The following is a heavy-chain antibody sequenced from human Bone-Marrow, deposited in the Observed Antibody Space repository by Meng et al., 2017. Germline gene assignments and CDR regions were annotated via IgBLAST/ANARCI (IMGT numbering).Heavy chain of an antibody. V-gene: IGHV3-7*01. CDR3: ARDADWVIFDH. CDR1: GFTFSNCW. CDR2: IKQDGSEK. J-gene: IGHJ4*02. Sequence: GESLKISCAASGFTFSNCWRSWVRQAPGKGLECVDNIKQDGSEKYYVDSVKGRFTISRDDAKNTVYLQMNSLRAEDTAVYYCARDADWVIFDHWGQGALVTVSS. D-gene: IGHD3-9*01.